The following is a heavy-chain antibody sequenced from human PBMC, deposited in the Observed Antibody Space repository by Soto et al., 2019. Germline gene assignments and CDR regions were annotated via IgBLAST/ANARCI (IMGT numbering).Heavy chain of an antibody. CDR1: GFTFSSYG. D-gene: IGHD6-19*01. V-gene: IGHV3-33*01. CDR2: IWYDGSNK. CDR3: AGDTVAGHVGIDY. J-gene: IGHJ4*02. Sequence: QVQLVESGGGVVQPGRSLRLSCAASGFTFSSYGMHWVRQAPGKGLEWVAVIWYDGSNKYYADSVKGRFTISRDNSKNTLYLQMNSLRAEDTAVYYCAGDTVAGHVGIDYWGRGTLVTVSS.